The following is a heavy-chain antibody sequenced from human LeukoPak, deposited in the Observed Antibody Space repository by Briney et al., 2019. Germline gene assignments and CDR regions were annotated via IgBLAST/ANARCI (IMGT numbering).Heavy chain of an antibody. CDR2: ISGSGGST. CDR3: AKDLPYGDYVPYYFDY. CDR1: GFTFSSYA. D-gene: IGHD4-17*01. J-gene: IGHJ4*02. Sequence: GGSLRLSCAASGFTFSSYAMGWVRQAPGKGLEWVSAISGSGGSTYYADSVKGRFTISRDNSKNTLYLQMNSLRAEDTAVYYCAKDLPYGDYVPYYFDYWGQGTLVTVSS. V-gene: IGHV3-23*01.